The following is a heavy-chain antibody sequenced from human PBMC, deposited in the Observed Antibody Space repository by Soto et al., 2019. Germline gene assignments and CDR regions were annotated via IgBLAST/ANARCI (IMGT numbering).Heavy chain of an antibody. D-gene: IGHD3-10*01. V-gene: IGHV1-18*01. Sequence: QVQLVQSATEVVNPGASVRVSCKASGYVFTGWGISWVRQVPGQGPEWVGWVSAYDGATRSSEKLQGRISVTRDKSTSTVYMDLTNLRSDDAAVYYCARDRAGLLEFWGQGTLVTVSS. CDR2: VSAYDGAT. CDR1: GYVFTGWG. CDR3: ARDRAGLLEF. J-gene: IGHJ4*02.